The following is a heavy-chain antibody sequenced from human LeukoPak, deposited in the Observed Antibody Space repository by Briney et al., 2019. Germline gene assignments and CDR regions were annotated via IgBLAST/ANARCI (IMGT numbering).Heavy chain of an antibody. CDR1: EYTLTELS. Sequence: ASVKVSCKVSEYTLTELSMHWVRQAPGKGLEWMGGFDPEDGETIYAQKFQGRVTMTEDTSTDTAYMELSSLRSEDTAVYYCATATYYYDSSGYLRKPFDPWGQGTLVTVSS. CDR2: FDPEDGET. J-gene: IGHJ5*02. D-gene: IGHD3-22*01. V-gene: IGHV1-24*01. CDR3: ATATYYYDSSGYLRKPFDP.